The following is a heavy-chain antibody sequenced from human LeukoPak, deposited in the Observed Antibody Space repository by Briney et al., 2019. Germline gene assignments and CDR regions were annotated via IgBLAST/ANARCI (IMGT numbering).Heavy chain of an antibody. CDR3: VKGGNSGSWYFDY. Sequence: GGSLRFSCSASGFTFSRYAIHWVRQAPGKGLEYVSPISSDGGSTYYADSVKGRFTISRDNSRNTVYLQMSSLRAEDTAVYYCVKGGNSGSWYFDYWGQGTLVTVSS. J-gene: IGHJ4*02. CDR2: ISSDGGST. CDR1: GFTFSRYA. V-gene: IGHV3-64D*06. D-gene: IGHD6-19*01.